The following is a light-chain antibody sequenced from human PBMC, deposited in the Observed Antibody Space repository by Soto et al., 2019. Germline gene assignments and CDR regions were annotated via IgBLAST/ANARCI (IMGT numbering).Light chain of an antibody. CDR1: QGISSW. CDR3: QQYNSYPYT. V-gene: IGKV1-5*01. J-gene: IGKJ2*01. Sequence: DIQMTQSPSTLSASVGDTVTITCRASQGISSWLDWYQQKPGKAPKLLIYDASSLESGGPSRFSGSGSGTEFTLTFSSLQPDDFAIYYCQQYNSYPYTFGQGTKVEIK. CDR2: DAS.